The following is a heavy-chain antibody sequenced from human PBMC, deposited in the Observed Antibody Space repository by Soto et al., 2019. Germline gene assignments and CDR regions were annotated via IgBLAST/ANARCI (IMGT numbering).Heavy chain of an antibody. V-gene: IGHV4-39*01. CDR1: GGSISSSSYY. Sequence: QLQLQESGPGLVKPSETLSLTCTVSGGSISSSSYYWGWIRQPPGKGLEWIGSIYYSGSTYYNPSLKSRVTVCVETSKNQFSLKLSSVTAADTAVYYCASATTNTFDYWGQGTLVTVSS. D-gene: IGHD5-12*01. CDR3: ASATTNTFDY. CDR2: IYYSGST. J-gene: IGHJ4*02.